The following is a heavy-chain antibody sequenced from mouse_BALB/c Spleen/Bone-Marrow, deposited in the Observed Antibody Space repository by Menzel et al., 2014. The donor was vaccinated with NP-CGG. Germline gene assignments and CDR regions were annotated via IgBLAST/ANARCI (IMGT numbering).Heavy chain of an antibody. Sequence: EVKLQESGPGLVKPSQSLSLTCTVTGYSITSDYAWNWIRQFPGNKLEWMGYISYSGSTTYNPSLKSRISITRDTSKNQFFLQLNSVTTEDTAPYYCARERDGFVYWGQGTLVTVSA. CDR2: ISYSGST. CDR3: ARERDGFVY. V-gene: IGHV3-2*02. CDR1: GYSITSDYA. D-gene: IGHD3-3*01. J-gene: IGHJ3*01.